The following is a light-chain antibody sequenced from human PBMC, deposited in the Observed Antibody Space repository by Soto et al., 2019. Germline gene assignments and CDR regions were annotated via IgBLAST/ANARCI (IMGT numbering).Light chain of an antibody. Sequence: EIVLTQSPGTLSLSPGERATLSCRASQSISNNYLAWYQQRPGQAPRLLIYGVSSRATGIADRFSGSGSGTDFTLTISRLEPEEFAMYYCQQSTACGQGTRVDI. V-gene: IGKV3-20*01. CDR1: QSISNNY. CDR2: GVS. CDR3: QQSTA. J-gene: IGKJ1*01.